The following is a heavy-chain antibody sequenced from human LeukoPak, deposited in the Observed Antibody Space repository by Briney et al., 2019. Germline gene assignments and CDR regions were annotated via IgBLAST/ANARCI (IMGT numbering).Heavy chain of an antibody. D-gene: IGHD6-13*01. CDR3: ARVYYSSSYDYWYFDL. CDR2: IYYSGST. V-gene: IGHV4-61*08. CDR1: GNSISSGDNY. Sequence: SETLPLTCTVSGNSISSGDNYWSWIRQPPGKGLEWIGYIYYSGSTNYNPSLKSRVTISVDTSKNQFSLKLSSVTAADTAVYYCARVYYSSSYDYWYFDLWGRGTLVTVSS. J-gene: IGHJ2*01.